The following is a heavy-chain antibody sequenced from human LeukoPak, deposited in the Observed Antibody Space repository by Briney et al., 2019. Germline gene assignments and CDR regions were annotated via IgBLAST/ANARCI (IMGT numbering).Heavy chain of an antibody. V-gene: IGHV3-23*01. J-gene: IGHJ5*02. CDR1: GFTFSGYA. CDR3: AKDRLGYYGSGSYSNWFDP. Sequence: GGSLRLSCAASGFTFSGYAMSWVRQAPGKGLEWVSAISGSGGSTYYADSVKGRFTISRDNSKNTLYLQMNSLRAEDTAVYYCAKDRLGYYGSGSYSNWFDPWGQGTLVTVSS. D-gene: IGHD3-10*01. CDR2: ISGSGGST.